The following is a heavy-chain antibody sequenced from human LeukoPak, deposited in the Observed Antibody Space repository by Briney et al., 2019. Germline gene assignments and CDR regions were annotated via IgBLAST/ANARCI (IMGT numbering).Heavy chain of an antibody. V-gene: IGHV4-4*07. Sequence: PSETLSLTCTVSGGSISSYYWSWIRQPAGKGLEWIGRIYTSGSTNYNPSPKSRVTMSVDTSKNQFSLKLSSVTAADTAVYYCARDEYYYGSGSYFDYGGQGTLVTVPS. CDR1: GGSISSYY. J-gene: IGHJ4*02. CDR2: IYTSGST. D-gene: IGHD3-10*01. CDR3: ARDEYYYGSGSYFDY.